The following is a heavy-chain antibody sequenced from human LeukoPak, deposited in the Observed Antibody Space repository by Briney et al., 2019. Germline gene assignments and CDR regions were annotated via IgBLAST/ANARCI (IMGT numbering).Heavy chain of an antibody. D-gene: IGHD2-21*02. V-gene: IGHV3-15*01. CDR3: TTCGGDCYFNY. CDR2: IKSKPAGETT. Sequence: GGSLRLSCAGSGFTFSNAWMNWVRQAPGKGLEWVGRIKSKPAGETTTYAAPVKGRFTISRDDSRNTLYLQMNSLKTEDTAVYYCTTCGGDCYFNYWGQGTLVTVSS. J-gene: IGHJ4*02. CDR1: GFTFSNAW.